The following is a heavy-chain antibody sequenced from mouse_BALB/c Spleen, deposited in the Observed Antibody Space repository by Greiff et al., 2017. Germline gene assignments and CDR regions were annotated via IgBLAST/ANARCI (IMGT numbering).Heavy chain of an antibody. D-gene: IGHD2-4*01. Sequence: EVKLMESGGGLVKPGGSLKLSCAASGFAFSSYDMSWVRQTPEKRLEWVAYISSGGGSTYYPDTVKGRFTISRDNAKNTLYLQMSSLKSEDTAMYYCASPYDYGGDYWGQGTSVTVSS. CDR3: ASPYDYGGDY. J-gene: IGHJ4*01. CDR1: GFAFSSYD. CDR2: ISSGGGST. V-gene: IGHV5-12-1*01.